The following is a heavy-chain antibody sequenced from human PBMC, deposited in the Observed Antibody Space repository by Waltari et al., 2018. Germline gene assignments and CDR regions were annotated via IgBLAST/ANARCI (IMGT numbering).Heavy chain of an antibody. CDR3: AKDHASSGWPTFDS. CDR2: ITRQATT. Sequence: EVQFLESGGDLVQPGGSLRLSWAASGFSIGSSAMSWVRQAPGKGPEWVASITRQATTYYAGSVRGRFAISRDESDNKLYLQMSGLRAEDTAMYYCAKDHASSGWPTFDSWGQGTQVTVSS. D-gene: IGHD6-19*01. V-gene: IGHV3-23*01. J-gene: IGHJ4*02. CDR1: GFSIGSSA.